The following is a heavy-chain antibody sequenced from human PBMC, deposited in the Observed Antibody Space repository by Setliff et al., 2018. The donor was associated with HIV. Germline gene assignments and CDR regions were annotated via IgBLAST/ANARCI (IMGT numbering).Heavy chain of an antibody. D-gene: IGHD3-3*01. CDR3: ARLGYYNFWSGYWTDY. J-gene: IGHJ4*01. V-gene: IGHV4-39*01. CDR1: GGSIRATSYY. CDR2: IYYSGST. Sequence: SQTLSLTCTVSGGSIRATSYYWGWIRQPPGKGLEWIGSIYYSGSTKYNPSLKSRVTISLDMSKNQFSLKLNSVTAADTATYYCARLGYYNFWSGYWTDYWGHGTLVTVSS.